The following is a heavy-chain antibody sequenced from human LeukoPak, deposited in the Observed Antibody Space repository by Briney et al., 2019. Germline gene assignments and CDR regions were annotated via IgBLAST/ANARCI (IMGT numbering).Heavy chain of an antibody. V-gene: IGHV4-4*02. D-gene: IGHD1-7*01. CDR1: GGSITSTNW. CDR3: ARRDLITGTTDY. CDR2: ISLTGRT. Sequence: PSETLSLTCGVSGGSITSTNWWSWVRQPPGQGLEWIGEISLTGRTNYNPSLIGRVIMSLDESRNQLSLTLTSVTAADTAVYYCARRDLITGTTDYWGQGILVTVSS. J-gene: IGHJ4*02.